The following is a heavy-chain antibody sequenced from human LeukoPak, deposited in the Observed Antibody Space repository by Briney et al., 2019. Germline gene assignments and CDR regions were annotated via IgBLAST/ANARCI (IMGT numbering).Heavy chain of an antibody. CDR3: AKDDRSGYYYVFDY. Sequence: PGGSLRLSCAASGFTFSSYSMNWVRQAPGKGLEWVSSISSSSSYIYYADSVKGRFTISRDNAKNSLYLQMNSLRAEDTAAYYCAKDDRSGYYYVFDYWGQGTLVTVSS. D-gene: IGHD3-22*01. J-gene: IGHJ4*02. CDR1: GFTFSSYS. V-gene: IGHV3-21*04. CDR2: ISSSSSYI.